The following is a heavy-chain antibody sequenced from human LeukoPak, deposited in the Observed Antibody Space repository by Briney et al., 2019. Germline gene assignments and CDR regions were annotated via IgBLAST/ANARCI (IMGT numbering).Heavy chain of an antibody. CDR1: GGSFSGYY. Sequence: PSETLSLTCAVYGGSFSGYYWGWIRQPPGKGLEWIGYIHYSGNTFYNPSLESRVTISVDTSNNQFSLKLRSVTAADTAVYFCASSPSKQEDWFDPWGQGTLVTVSS. D-gene: IGHD6-13*01. V-gene: IGHV4-34*01. CDR2: IHYSGNT. J-gene: IGHJ5*02. CDR3: ASSPSKQEDWFDP.